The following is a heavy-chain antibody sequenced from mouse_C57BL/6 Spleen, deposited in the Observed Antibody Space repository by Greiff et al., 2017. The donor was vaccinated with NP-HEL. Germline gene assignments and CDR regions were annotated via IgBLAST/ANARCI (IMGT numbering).Heavy chain of an antibody. D-gene: IGHD2-3*01. CDR1: GFTFTDYY. J-gene: IGHJ4*01. Sequence: EVKLMESGGGLVQPGGSLSLSCAASGFTFTDYYMSWVRQPPGKALEWLGFIRNKANGYTTEYSASVKGRFTISRDNSQSILYLQMKALRAEDSATYYCARYDGAYYYAMDYWGQGTSVTVSS. CDR2: IRNKANGYTT. V-gene: IGHV7-3*01. CDR3: ARYDGAYYYAMDY.